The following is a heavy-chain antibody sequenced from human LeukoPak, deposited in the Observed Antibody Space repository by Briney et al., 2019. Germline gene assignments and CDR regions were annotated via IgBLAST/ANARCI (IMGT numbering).Heavy chain of an antibody. V-gene: IGHV3-30*02. CDR3: ARDHCISTSCYAD. CDR2: IRYDGSNK. CDR1: GFTFSSYG. D-gene: IGHD2-2*01. J-gene: IGHJ4*02. Sequence: TGGSLRLSCAASGFTFSSYGMHWVRQAPGKGLQWVAFIRYDGSNKYYADSVKGRFTISRDNSKNTLYLQMNSLRAEDTAVYYCARDHCISTSCYADWGQGTLVTVSS.